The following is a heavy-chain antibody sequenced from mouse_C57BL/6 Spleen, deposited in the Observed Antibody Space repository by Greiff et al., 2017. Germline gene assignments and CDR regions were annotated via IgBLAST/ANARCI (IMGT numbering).Heavy chain of an antibody. D-gene: IGHD2-3*01. V-gene: IGHV1-82*01. J-gene: IGHJ2*01. Sequence: VQRVESGPELVKPGASVKISCKASGYAFSSSWMNWVKQRPGKGLEWIGRIYPGDGDTNYTRKFQGKATLTADKSSSTAYMQLSSLTSEDSAVYVGARGDGYCVIFDYWGQGTTLTVSS. CDR2: IYPGDGDT. CDR1: GYAFSSSW. CDR3: ARGDGYCVIFDY.